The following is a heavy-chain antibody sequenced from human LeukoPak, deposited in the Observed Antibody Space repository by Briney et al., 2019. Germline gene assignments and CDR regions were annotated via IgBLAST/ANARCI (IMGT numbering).Heavy chain of an antibody. D-gene: IGHD3-10*01. V-gene: IGHV4-34*01. CDR3: ARGLSYYYGSGSTRNYYYYGMDV. Sequence: SETLSLTCAVYGGSFSGYYWSWIRQPPGKGLEWIGEINHSGSTNYNPSLKSRVTISVDTSKNQFSLELSSVTAADTAVYYCARGLSYYYGSGSTRNYYYYGMDVWGQGTTVTVSS. CDR2: INHSGST. CDR1: GGSFSGYY. J-gene: IGHJ6*02.